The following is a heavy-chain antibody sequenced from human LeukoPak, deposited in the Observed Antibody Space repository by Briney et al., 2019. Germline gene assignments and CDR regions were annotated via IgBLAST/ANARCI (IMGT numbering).Heavy chain of an antibody. V-gene: IGHV3-74*01. CDR1: GFTFSSCA. CDR2: IDTDGSDR. D-gene: IGHD3-16*02. J-gene: IGHJ4*02. CDR3: ARGGFIVGANQYFQW. Sequence: GGSLRLSCAASGFTFSSCAMSWVRQAPGKGLVWVSRIDTDGSDRGYAESVKGRFTISRDNTKNTLYLQMDSLRVEDTAVYYCARGGFIVGANQYFQWWGQGTRVIVSS.